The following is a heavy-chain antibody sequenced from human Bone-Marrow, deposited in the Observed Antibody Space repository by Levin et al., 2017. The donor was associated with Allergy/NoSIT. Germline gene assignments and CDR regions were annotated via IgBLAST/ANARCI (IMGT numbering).Heavy chain of an antibody. CDR1: GGSFSGYY. D-gene: IGHD2-2*01. V-gene: IGHV4-34*01. CDR3: AGGLEYCSSTSCDAGGGWFDP. J-gene: IGHJ5*02. Sequence: SETLSLTCAVYGGSFSGYYWSWIRQPPGKGLEWIGEINHSGSTNYNPSLKSRVTISVDTSKNQFSLKLSSVTAADTAVYYCAGGLEYCSSTSCDAGGGWFDPWGQGTLVTVSS. CDR2: INHSGST.